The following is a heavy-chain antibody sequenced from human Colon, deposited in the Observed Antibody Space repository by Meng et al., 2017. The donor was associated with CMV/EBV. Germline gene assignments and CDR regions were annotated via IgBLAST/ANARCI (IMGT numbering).Heavy chain of an antibody. D-gene: IGHD5-12*01. J-gene: IGHJ5*02. CDR1: GLNFSSHG. V-gene: IGHV3-33*01. CDR3: ARDGFTGYAGWFDP. CDR2: IWYNGRDS. Sequence: GGSLRLSCVASGLNFSSHGMHWVRQPPGRGPEWVAVIWYNGRDSYYAASVKGRFTISRDNSKNTLYLQMNSRRVEDTAVYYCARDGFTGYAGWFDPWGQGTLVTVSS.